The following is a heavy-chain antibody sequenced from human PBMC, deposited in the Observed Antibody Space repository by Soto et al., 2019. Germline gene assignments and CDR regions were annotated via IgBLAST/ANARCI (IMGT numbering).Heavy chain of an antibody. D-gene: IGHD2-15*01. J-gene: IGHJ4*02. CDR2: SIYIGGP. Sequence: PSETLSLTCTVSGGSISSYYWSWIRQPPGKGLEWIGYSIYIGGPIYNPSLKSRVTISIDTSKNQFSLRLSSVTDADTAVYYCTRVVGSSGWSDYWGQGTLVTVSS. CDR3: TRVVGSSGWSDY. V-gene: IGHV4-59*01. CDR1: GGSISSYY.